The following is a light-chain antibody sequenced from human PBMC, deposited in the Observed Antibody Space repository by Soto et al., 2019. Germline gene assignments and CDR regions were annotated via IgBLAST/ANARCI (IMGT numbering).Light chain of an antibody. J-gene: IGKJ1*01. CDR2: DAS. CDR1: QSVSSN. Sequence: EIVMTQSPATLSVSPGERATLSCRASQSVSSNLAWYQQKPGQAPRLLIYDASTRATGIPARFSGSGSGTEFTLTISSLQSEDFAFYYCQQYNNWPPRWTFGQGTKVEVK. CDR3: QQYNNWPPRWT. V-gene: IGKV3-15*01.